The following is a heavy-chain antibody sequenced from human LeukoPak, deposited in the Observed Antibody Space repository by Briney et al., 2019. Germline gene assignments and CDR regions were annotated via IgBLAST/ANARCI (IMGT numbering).Heavy chain of an antibody. CDR2: ITTAGGTT. CDR3: AKSLLQWDAFDL. D-gene: IGHD6-19*01. CDR1: GFTVINNY. Sequence: GGSLRLSCAASGFTVINNYMSWVRQAPGKGLECISTITTAGGTTYYTDSVKGRFTISRDNSKDTLYLQMDSLRAEDTAVYYCAKSLLQWDAFDLWGQGTVVTVSS. V-gene: IGHV3-23*01. J-gene: IGHJ3*01.